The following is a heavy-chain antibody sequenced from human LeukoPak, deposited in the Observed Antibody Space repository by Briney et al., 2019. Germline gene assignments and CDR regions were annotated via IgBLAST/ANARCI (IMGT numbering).Heavy chain of an antibody. CDR2: ISSSSSYI. CDR3: ARISYYDYVWGSYRYYYFDY. CDR1: GFTFSSYG. D-gene: IGHD3-16*02. J-gene: IGHJ4*02. Sequence: GGTLRLSCAASGFTFSSYGMSWVRQAPGKGLEWVSSISSSSSYIYYADSVKGRFIISRDNAKNSLYLQMNSLRAEDTAVYYCARISYYDYVWGSYRYYYFDYWGQGTLVTVSS. V-gene: IGHV3-21*01.